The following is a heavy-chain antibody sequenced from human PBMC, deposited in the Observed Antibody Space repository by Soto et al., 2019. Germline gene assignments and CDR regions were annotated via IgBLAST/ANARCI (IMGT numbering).Heavy chain of an antibody. CDR2: MNPNSGNT. Sequence: GASVKVSCKASGYTFTSYDINWLRQATGQGLEWMGWMNPNSGNTGYAQKFQGRVTMTRNTSISTAYMELSSLRSEDTAVYYCARGSHYDFWSGYFYGMDVWGQGTTVTVSS. V-gene: IGHV1-8*01. D-gene: IGHD3-3*01. CDR1: GYTFTSYD. CDR3: ARGSHYDFWSGYFYGMDV. J-gene: IGHJ6*02.